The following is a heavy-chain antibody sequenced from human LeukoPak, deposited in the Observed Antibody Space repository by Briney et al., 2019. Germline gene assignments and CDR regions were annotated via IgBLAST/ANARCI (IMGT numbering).Heavy chain of an antibody. Sequence: SVKVSCKASGGTFSSYAISWVRQAPGQGLEWMGRIIPILGIANYAQKVQGRGTITAAKSTSTAYMELSSLRSEDTAMYYCERGEAEHDYVWGSYRYLYWGQGPLVTVPS. V-gene: IGHV1-69*04. CDR3: ERGEAEHDYVWGSYRYLY. D-gene: IGHD3-16*02. CDR2: IIPILGIA. J-gene: IGHJ4*02. CDR1: GGTFSSYA.